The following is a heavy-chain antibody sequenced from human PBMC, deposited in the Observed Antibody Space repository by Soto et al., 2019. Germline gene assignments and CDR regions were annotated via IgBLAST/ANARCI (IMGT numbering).Heavy chain of an antibody. V-gene: IGHV3-30*04. J-gene: IGHJ4*02. CDR3: ARDRGSADSGSYYNPADY. CDR1: GFTFSSYS. D-gene: IGHD3-10*01. Sequence: QVQLGESGGGVVQPGWSLRLSCVVSGFTFSSYSMQWVRQAPGKGLEWVAIISYDGRNKYYADSVKGRFTISRDNSKNTLYLQMNTLRTEDTAVYYCARDRGSADSGSYYNPADYWGQGTLVTVSS. CDR2: ISYDGRNK.